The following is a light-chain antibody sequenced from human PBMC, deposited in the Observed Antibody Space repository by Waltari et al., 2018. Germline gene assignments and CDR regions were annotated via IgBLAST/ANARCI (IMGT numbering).Light chain of an antibody. CDR2: DAS. V-gene: IGKV3-11*01. Sequence: IVMTQSPGTLSLAPGERATLSCRASQTISYHLGWYQQKTGQAPRLLIYDASKRATGIPARFSGSGSETDFTLTISSLEPEDFAVYFCQQSSEWPLTFGGGTKVEIK. J-gene: IGKJ4*01. CDR1: QTISYH. CDR3: QQSSEWPLT.